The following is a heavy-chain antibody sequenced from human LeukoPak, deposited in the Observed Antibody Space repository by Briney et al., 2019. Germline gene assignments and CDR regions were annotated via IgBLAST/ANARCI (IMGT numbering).Heavy chain of an antibody. D-gene: IGHD3-10*01. V-gene: IGHV3-30-3*01. J-gene: IGHJ6*02. CDR3: ARSSEFGELLFIFYYYYAMDV. CDR2: ISYDGSNE. Sequence: GGSLRLSCAASGFNFSTPSMHWVRQAPGKGLEWVAVISYDGSNEYHADSVMGRFTISRDNSRNTLYLQMNSLRPEDTAVYYCARSSEFGELLFIFYYYYAMDVWGQGTTVTVSS. CDR1: GFNFSTPS.